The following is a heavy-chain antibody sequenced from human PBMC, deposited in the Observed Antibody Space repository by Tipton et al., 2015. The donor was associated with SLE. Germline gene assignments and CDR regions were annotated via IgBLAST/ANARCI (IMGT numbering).Heavy chain of an antibody. V-gene: IGHV4-4*08. CDR2: IYTSGST. CDR3: ARDSSPVAGTSWFDP. J-gene: IGHJ5*02. D-gene: IGHD6-19*01. Sequence: TLSLTCTVSGGSISSYYWSWIRQPPGKGLEWIGYIYTSGSTNYNPSLKSRVTISVDTSKNQFSLKLSSVTAADTAVYYCARDSSPVAGTSWFDPWGQGTLVTVSS. CDR1: GGSISSYY.